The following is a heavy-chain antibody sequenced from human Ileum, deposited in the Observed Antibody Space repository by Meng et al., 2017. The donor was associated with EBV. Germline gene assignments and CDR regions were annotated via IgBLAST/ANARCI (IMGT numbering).Heavy chain of an antibody. Sequence: HVQLQRWGHGLVKPSQTLSLACTVSGGSGATTSDNWSWLRQPPGKGLEWIGYIDYSGSAKYNPSLQSRVDMSVDTSKNHFSLKLRSVTAADTGLYYCARGSTFILVDWGQGTLVTVSS. J-gene: IGHJ4*02. D-gene: IGHD3-22*01. CDR1: GGSGATTSDN. CDR2: IDYSGSA. CDR3: ARGSTFILVD. V-gene: IGHV4-61*03.